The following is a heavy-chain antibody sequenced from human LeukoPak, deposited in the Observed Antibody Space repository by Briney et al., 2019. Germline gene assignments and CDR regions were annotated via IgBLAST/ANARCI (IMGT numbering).Heavy chain of an antibody. CDR1: GGSISSYY. D-gene: IGHD3-3*01. V-gene: IGHV4-59*08. CDR3: ARHIADYDFWSGYASHFDY. Sequence: PSETLSLTCTVSGGSISSYYWSWIRQPPGKGLEWIGYIYYSGSTNYNPSLKSRVTISVDTSKNQFSLKLSSVTAADTAVYYCARHIADYDFWSGYASHFDYWGQGALVTVSS. J-gene: IGHJ4*02. CDR2: IYYSGST.